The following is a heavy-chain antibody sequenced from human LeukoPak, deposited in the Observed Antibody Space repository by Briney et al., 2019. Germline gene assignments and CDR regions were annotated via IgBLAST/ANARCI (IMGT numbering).Heavy chain of an antibody. CDR3: AKGMGFLTSVDY. Sequence: PGGSLRLSCVASGFNFSSYEMNWVRQAPGKGLEWVSYISTSGSTIYYSDSLKGRFTISRDNGKNSLYLQMNSLRAEDTAVYYCAKGMGFLTSVDYWGQGTLVTVSS. V-gene: IGHV3-48*03. CDR1: GFNFSSYE. J-gene: IGHJ4*02. CDR2: ISTSGSTI. D-gene: IGHD4-17*01.